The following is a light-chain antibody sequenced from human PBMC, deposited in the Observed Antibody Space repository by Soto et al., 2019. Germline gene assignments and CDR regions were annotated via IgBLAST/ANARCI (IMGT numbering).Light chain of an antibody. CDR2: AAS. CDR3: QKYNSAPLT. Sequence: DVQMPRSPPSLSSSVGDIVTITYRASQGISNYLAWYQQKPGKVPKLLISAASTLQSGVSSRFSGSGSGTDFTLTISSLQPEDVATYYCQKYNSAPLTFAGGTKVDI. V-gene: IGKV1-27*01. J-gene: IGKJ4*01. CDR1: QGISNY.